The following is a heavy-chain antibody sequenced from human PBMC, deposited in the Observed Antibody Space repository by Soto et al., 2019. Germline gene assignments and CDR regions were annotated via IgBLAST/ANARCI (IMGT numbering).Heavy chain of an antibody. CDR2: ISGSGGST. J-gene: IGHJ6*02. D-gene: IGHD3-10*01. CDR3: AKASSGISYYYGMDV. V-gene: IGHV3-23*01. Sequence: GSLRLSCAASGFTFSSYAMSWVRQAPGKGLEWVSAISGSGGSTYYADSVKGRFTISRDNSKNTLYLQMNSLRAEDTAVYYCAKASSGISYYYGMDVWGQGTTVTVSS. CDR1: GFTFSSYA.